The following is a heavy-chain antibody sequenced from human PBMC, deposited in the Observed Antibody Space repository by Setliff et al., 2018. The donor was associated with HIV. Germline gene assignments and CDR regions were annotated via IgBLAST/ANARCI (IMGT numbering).Heavy chain of an antibody. Sequence: SLTCTVSGGSISSGRYYWSWIRQPAGKGLEWIGHIYTGGSPNYNPSLMSRVTISIDTSKDQLSLKLNSVTAADTAVYYCARVGGFFGEARPPPDYWGQGALVTVSS. CDR3: ARVGGFFGEARPPPDY. V-gene: IGHV4-61*09. D-gene: IGHD3-10*01. CDR1: GGSISSGRYY. CDR2: IYTGGSP. J-gene: IGHJ4*02.